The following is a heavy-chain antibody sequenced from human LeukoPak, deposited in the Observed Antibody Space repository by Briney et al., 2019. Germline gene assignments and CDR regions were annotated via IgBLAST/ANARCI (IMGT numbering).Heavy chain of an antibody. CDR2: ISSDGGTT. V-gene: IGHV3-64D*06. CDR1: GFTFSSYP. Sequence: PGGSLRLSCSASGFTFSSYPMHWVRQAPGKGLEYVSAISSDGGTTYYADSVKGRFTISRVNSKNTLYLQMSSLRAEDTAVYYCVKEISGYYDYWGQGTLVTVSS. CDR3: VKEISGYYDY. D-gene: IGHD3-22*01. J-gene: IGHJ4*02.